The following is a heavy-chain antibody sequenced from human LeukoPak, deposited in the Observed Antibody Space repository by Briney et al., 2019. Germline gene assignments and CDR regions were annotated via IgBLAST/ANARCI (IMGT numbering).Heavy chain of an antibody. CDR3: ARESRDGYNLDY. Sequence: PGGSLRLPCAASGFTFDDYTMHWVRQAPGKGLEWVSLISWDGGSTYYADSVKGRFTISRDNSKNSLYLQMNSLRTEDTALYYCARESRDGYNLDYWGQGTLVTVSS. V-gene: IGHV3-43*01. J-gene: IGHJ4*02. D-gene: IGHD5-24*01. CDR1: GFTFDDYT. CDR2: ISWDGGST.